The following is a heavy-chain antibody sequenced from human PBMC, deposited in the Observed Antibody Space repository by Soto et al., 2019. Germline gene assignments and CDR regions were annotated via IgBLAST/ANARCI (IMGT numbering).Heavy chain of an antibody. CDR3: ARTLIWFGELSAWFDP. CDR2: VFYTGFT. V-gene: IGHV4-39*01. Sequence: PSETLSLTCAVSGGSISGSYYYWGWLRQSPGKGPEWIGSVFYTGFTSYNPSLESRVTISVDTSKNQFSLKLSSVTAADTAVYYCARTLIWFGELSAWFDPWGQGTLVTVSS. D-gene: IGHD3-10*01. CDR1: GGSISGSYYY. J-gene: IGHJ5*02.